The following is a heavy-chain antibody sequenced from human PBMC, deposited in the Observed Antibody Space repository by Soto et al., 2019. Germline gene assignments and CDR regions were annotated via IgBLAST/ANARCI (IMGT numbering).Heavy chain of an antibody. CDR2: ISYDGSNK. J-gene: IGHJ6*02. CDR3: ARETGYCSGGSCYSYYYYGMDV. V-gene: IGHV3-30-3*01. D-gene: IGHD2-15*01. CDR1: GFTFSSYA. Sequence: PGGSMRLSCAASGFTFSSYAMHWVRQAPGKGLEWVAVISYDGSNKYYADSVKGRFTISRDNSKNTLYLQMNSLRAEDTAVYYCARETGYCSGGSCYSYYYYGMDVWGQGTTVTVSS.